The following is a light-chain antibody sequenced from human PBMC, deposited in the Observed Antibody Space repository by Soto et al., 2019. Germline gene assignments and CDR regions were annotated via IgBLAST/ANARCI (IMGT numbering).Light chain of an antibody. Sequence: EMVLTQSPGTLSLSPGERATLSCRASQSVSSSYLAWYQQKPGQAPRLLIYGASSRATGIPDRFSGSGSGTYFTRTISRLEPEDFTVYYCQQYGSSPPAWTFGPGIKVEIK. CDR2: GAS. CDR3: QQYGSSPPAWT. J-gene: IGKJ1*01. V-gene: IGKV3-20*01. CDR1: QSVSSSY.